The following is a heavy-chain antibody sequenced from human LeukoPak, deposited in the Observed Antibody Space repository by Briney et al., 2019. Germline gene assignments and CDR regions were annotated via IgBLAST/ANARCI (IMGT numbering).Heavy chain of an antibody. J-gene: IGHJ4*02. CDR2: INVDGSVT. D-gene: IGHD3-3*01. Sequence: GGSLRLSCAASGFSFNGYWMHWVRLVPGKGPMWVSCINVDGSVTRYVDSVKGRFTISRDNTMNSLYLQMSSLRAEDTAVYYCATDRGWRTSGYYLYYFEYWGQGTLVTYSS. V-gene: IGHV3-74*01. CDR3: ATDRGWRTSGYYLYYFEY. CDR1: GFSFNGYW.